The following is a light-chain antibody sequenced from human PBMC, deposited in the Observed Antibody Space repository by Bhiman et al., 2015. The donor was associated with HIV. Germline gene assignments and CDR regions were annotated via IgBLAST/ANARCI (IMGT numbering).Light chain of an antibody. Sequence: QSALTQPASVSGSPGQSITISCTGTSRDVGGYDYVSWYQQLPGTAPKLLIYDNNKRPSGIPGRFSGSKSGTSATLGITGLQTGDEADYYCGTWDSSLSAVVFGGGTKLTVL. V-gene: IGLV1-51*01. J-gene: IGLJ2*01. CDR2: DNN. CDR1: SRDVGGYDY. CDR3: GTWDSSLSAVV.